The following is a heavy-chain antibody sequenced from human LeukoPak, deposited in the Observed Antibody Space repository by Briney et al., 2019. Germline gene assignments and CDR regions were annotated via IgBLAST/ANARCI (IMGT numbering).Heavy chain of an antibody. CDR3: AREPSYPEAFDI. CDR1: GFTFSDYY. D-gene: IGHD2-21*01. Sequence: GGSLRLSCAASGFTFSDYYMSWIRQAPGKGLEWVSYISRSGSTKYYADSVKGRFTISSDNAKNTLYLQMNSLRAGDTAVYFFAREPSYPEAFDIGGQGTMVTVSS. CDR2: ISRSGSTK. J-gene: IGHJ3*02. V-gene: IGHV3-11*01.